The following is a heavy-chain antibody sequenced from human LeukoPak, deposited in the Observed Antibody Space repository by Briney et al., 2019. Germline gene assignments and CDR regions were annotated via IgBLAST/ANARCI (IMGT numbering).Heavy chain of an antibody. CDR2: LNTDGSDT. CDR1: GFTFSAYW. D-gene: IGHD3-3*02. V-gene: IGHV3-74*01. J-gene: IGHJ5*02. CDR3: AKDQHFGATAGPYNWFDP. Sequence: PGGSLRLSCAASGFTFSAYWMHWVRQAPGKGLVWVSRLNTDGSDTRYADSVQGRFTISRDNAKNTLYLQMNSLRAEDTAVYYCAKDQHFGATAGPYNWFDPWGQGTLVTVSS.